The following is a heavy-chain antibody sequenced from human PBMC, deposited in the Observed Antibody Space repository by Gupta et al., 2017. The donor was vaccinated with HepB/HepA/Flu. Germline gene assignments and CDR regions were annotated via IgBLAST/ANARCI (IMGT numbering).Heavy chain of an antibody. J-gene: IGHJ6*02. CDR2: TKNKADSYTQ. Sequence: EVQLVESGGGLVQPGGSLRLSCVASGFTSSDHHTDWVSQGPGKGLEWVGRTKNKADSYTQEYAESVKGRFIISRDEPKNSLYLQMNSLKPEDTAVYYCVRRAASMSSYGMDVWGQGTTVTVSS. V-gene: IGHV3-72*01. CDR1: GFTSSDHH. D-gene: IGHD2-15*01. CDR3: VRRAASMSSYGMDV.